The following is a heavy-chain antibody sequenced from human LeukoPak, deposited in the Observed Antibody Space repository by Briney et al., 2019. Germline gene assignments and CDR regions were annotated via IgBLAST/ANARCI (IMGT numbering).Heavy chain of an antibody. CDR2: IVTSAST. Sequence: SETLSLTCTVSGGSISSYYWSWIRQPAGKGLEWIGRIVTSASTNYNPSLKSRVTMSVDTSKSQFSLKLSSVIAADTAVYYCARGKGYSSGWYFDYWGQGTLVTVSS. CDR3: ARGKGYSSGWYFDY. J-gene: IGHJ4*02. CDR1: GGSISSYY. V-gene: IGHV4-4*07. D-gene: IGHD6-19*01.